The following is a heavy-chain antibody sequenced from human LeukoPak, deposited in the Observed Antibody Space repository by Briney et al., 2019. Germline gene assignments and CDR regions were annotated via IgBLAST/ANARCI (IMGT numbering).Heavy chain of an antibody. J-gene: IGHJ4*02. D-gene: IGHD2-21*01. CDR1: GGSMSNYH. CDR2: IYSSGST. Sequence: SETLSLTCTVSGGSMSNYHWGWIRQPPGKGLQWIGYIYSSGSTTYNPALKSRLTISVDTSKNLLSLKLSSVTAADTAVYYCARRAIPENYFDYWGQGTLVTVSS. CDR3: ARRAIPENYFDY. V-gene: IGHV4-4*09.